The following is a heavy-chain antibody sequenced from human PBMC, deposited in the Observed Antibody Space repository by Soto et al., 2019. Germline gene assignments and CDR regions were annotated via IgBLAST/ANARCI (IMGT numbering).Heavy chain of an antibody. Sequence: SETLSLTCAVYGGSFSGYYWSWIRQPPGKGLEWIGEINHSGSTNYNPSLKSRVTISVDTSKNQFSLKLSSVTAADTAVYYCARGDEGVVVVPAAMRVMDVWGKGTTVTVSS. J-gene: IGHJ6*04. D-gene: IGHD2-2*01. CDR2: INHSGST. V-gene: IGHV4-34*01. CDR1: GGSFSGYY. CDR3: ARGDEGVVVVPAAMRVMDV.